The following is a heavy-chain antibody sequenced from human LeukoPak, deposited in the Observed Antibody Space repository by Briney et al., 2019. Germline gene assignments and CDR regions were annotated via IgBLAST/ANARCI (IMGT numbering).Heavy chain of an antibody. CDR3: ARDANNYYDSSGLDY. CDR2: IYTSGST. Sequence: SETLSLTCTVSGGSLSSYYWSWIRQPAGKGLEWIGRIYTSGSTNYNPSLKSRVTMSVDTSKSQFSLKLSSVTAADTAVYYCARDANNYYDSSGLDYWGQGTLVTVSS. J-gene: IGHJ4*02. D-gene: IGHD3-22*01. CDR1: GGSLSSYY. V-gene: IGHV4-4*07.